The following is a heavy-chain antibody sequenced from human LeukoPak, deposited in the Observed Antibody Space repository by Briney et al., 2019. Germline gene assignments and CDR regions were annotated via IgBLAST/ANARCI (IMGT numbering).Heavy chain of an antibody. Sequence: SETLSLTCTVSGYSISSGYYWGWIRQPPGKGLEWIGSIYHSGSTYYNPSLKSRVTISVDTSKNQFSLKLSSVTAADTAVYYCARVAFWSGYYWGQGTLVTVS. CDR1: GYSISSGYY. CDR3: ARVAFWSGYY. J-gene: IGHJ4*02. CDR2: IYHSGST. V-gene: IGHV4-38-2*02. D-gene: IGHD3-3*01.